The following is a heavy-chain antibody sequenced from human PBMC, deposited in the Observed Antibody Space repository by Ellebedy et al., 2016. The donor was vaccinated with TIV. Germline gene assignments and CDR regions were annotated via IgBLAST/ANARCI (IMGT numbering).Heavy chain of an antibody. J-gene: IGHJ4*02. V-gene: IGHV4-39*01. CDR3: ARSTMIVVVPFDY. D-gene: IGHD3-22*01. CDR2: IYYSWCT. CDR1: GGFISSSSYY. Sequence: MPSETLSLTCTVSGGFISSSSYYWGWIRQPPGKGLEWLGRIYYSWCTYYNPSLKSRVTISVDTSKNQFSLKLSSVTAADTAVYYCARSTMIVVVPFDYWGQGTLVTVSS.